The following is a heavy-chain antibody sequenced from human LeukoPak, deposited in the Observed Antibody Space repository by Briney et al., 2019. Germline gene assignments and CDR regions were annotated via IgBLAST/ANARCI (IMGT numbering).Heavy chain of an antibody. Sequence: SETLSLTCTVSGGSISSYSWSWIRQPAGKGLEWIGRIYTSGNTNYNPSLKSRVTMSVDTSKNQFSLNLRSVTAADTAVYYCTRDRGDSSGYYPDYWRQGTLVTVSS. V-gene: IGHV4-4*07. CDR1: GGSISSYS. CDR3: TRDRGDSSGYYPDY. CDR2: IYTSGNT. J-gene: IGHJ4*02. D-gene: IGHD3-22*01.